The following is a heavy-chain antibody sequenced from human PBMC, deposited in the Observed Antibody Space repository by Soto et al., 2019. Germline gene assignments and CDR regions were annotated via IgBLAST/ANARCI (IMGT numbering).Heavy chain of an antibody. D-gene: IGHD4-17*01. CDR1: GFTFSSYA. V-gene: IGHV3-30-3*01. CDR2: ISYDGSNK. Sequence: QVQLVESGGGVVQPGRSLRLSCAASGFTFSSYAMHWVRQAPGKGLEWVAVISYDGSNKYYADSVKGRFTISRDNSKNTLYLQMNSLRAEDTAVYYCARVQVTVNTLGGYGMDVWGQGTTVTVSS. J-gene: IGHJ6*02. CDR3: ARVQVTVNTLGGYGMDV.